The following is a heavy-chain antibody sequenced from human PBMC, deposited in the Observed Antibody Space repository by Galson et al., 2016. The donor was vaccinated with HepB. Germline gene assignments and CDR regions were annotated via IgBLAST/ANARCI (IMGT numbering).Heavy chain of an antibody. CDR3: ARELSLVPGKGGHFDL. CDR2: ISYDGTYQ. V-gene: IGHV3-30*04. J-gene: IGHJ5*02. CDR1: GYRFSGQA. D-gene: IGHD6-19*01. Sequence: SLRLSCAASGYRFSGQAMHWVRQAPGKGLEWVAVISYDGTYQLYADSVRGRFTISRDNLNNTLYLQMNSLRTEDTAVYYCARELSLVPGKGGHFDLWGQGTLVTVSS.